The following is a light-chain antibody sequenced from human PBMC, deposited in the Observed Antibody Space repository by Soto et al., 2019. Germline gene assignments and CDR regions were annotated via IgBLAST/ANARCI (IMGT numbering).Light chain of an antibody. Sequence: QSVLTQPPSASAPPGQRVTISCSGSTSNIGSNPVNWYQQLPGTAPKLLMYSNTQRPSGVPDRFSGSKSGTSASLAISALQSEDESTYYCATSDDSLNVWLFGGGTKVTVL. CDR3: ATSDDSLNVWL. V-gene: IGLV1-44*01. J-gene: IGLJ3*02. CDR2: SNT. CDR1: TSNIGSNP.